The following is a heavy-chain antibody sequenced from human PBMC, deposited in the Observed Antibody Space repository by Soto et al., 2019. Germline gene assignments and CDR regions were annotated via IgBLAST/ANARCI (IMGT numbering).Heavy chain of an antibody. V-gene: IGHV4-31*03. D-gene: IGHD4-17*01. J-gene: IGHJ4*02. CDR2: IHYSGTT. Sequence: QVQLQESGPGLVKPSETLSLTCTVSGDAISSGARSWSWIRQHPGRGLEWIGSIHYSGTTYYKQSLISRISISIVTSQNQFSLTLSSVTAADTAVYCCAGAPNRYYFDFWGQGPLVTVSS. CDR3: AGAPNRYYFDF. CDR1: GDAISSGARS.